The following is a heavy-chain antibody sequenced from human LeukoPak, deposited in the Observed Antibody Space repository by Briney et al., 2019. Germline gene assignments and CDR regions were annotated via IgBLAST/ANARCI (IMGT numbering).Heavy chain of an antibody. Sequence: PGGSLRLSCAASGFTFSSYAMSWVRQAPGKGLEGVSAISGSGGSTYYADSVKGRFTISRDNSKNTLYLQMNSLRAEDTAVYYCAKDQSVYYDSSGYYYWGQGTLVTVSS. CDR1: GFTFSSYA. CDR2: ISGSGGST. V-gene: IGHV3-23*01. CDR3: AKDQSVYYDSSGYYY. D-gene: IGHD3-22*01. J-gene: IGHJ4*02.